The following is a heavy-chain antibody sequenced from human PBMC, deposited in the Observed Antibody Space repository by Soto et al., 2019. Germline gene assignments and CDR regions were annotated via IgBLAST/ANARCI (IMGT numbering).Heavy chain of an antibody. V-gene: IGHV3-21*01. J-gene: IGHJ4*02. CDR1: GFTFSSYS. CDR2: ISSSSSYI. CDR3: ASDITMVRGFYIDSGDY. D-gene: IGHD3-10*01. Sequence: GGSLRLSCAASGFTFSSYSMNWVRQAPGKGLEWVSSISSSSSYIYYADSVKGRFTISRDNAKNSLYLQMNSLRAEDTAVYYCASDITMVRGFYIDSGDYWGQGTLVTVSS.